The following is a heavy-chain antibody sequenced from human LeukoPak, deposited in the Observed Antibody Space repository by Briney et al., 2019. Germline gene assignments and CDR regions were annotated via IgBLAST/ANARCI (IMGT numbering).Heavy chain of an antibody. V-gene: IGHV3-33*01. Sequence: GRSLRLSCAASGFTFSSYGMHWVRQAPGKGLEWVAATWYDGSNKYYADSVKGRFTISRDNSKNTLYLQMNSLRAEDTAVYFCARGGHCSTTSCSNYDGMDVWGQGTTLTVSS. CDR3: ARGGHCSTTSCSNYDGMDV. J-gene: IGHJ6*02. CDR2: TWYDGSNK. D-gene: IGHD2-2*01. CDR1: GFTFSSYG.